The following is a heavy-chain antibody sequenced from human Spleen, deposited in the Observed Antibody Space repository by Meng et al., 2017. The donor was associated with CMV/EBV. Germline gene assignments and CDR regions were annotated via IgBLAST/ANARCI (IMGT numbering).Heavy chain of an antibody. J-gene: IGHJ4*02. CDR3: ARGRGPLIGGTYLDY. CDR2: INHRGST. D-gene: IGHD3-9*01. Sequence: VSGGSSRAYSCTYSRPPPRKGLEWLAEINHRGSTNYNPSLKRRVTVSVDPSKKQFSLRLTSVTAADTAVYYCARGRGPLIGGTYLDYWGQGTLVTVSS. CDR1: GGSSRAYS. V-gene: IGHV4-34*01.